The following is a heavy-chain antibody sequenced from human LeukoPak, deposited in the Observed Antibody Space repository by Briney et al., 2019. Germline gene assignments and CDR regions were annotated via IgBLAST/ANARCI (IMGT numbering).Heavy chain of an antibody. Sequence: KPSETLSLTCTVSGGSISSYYWSWIRQPAGKGLEWIGRIYTSGSTNYNPSLKSRVTMSVDTSKNQFSLKLSSMTAADTAVYYCAREVRTIFDYDILTGYYGWFDPWGQGTLVTVSS. J-gene: IGHJ5*02. V-gene: IGHV4-4*07. CDR1: GGSISSYY. CDR3: AREVRTIFDYDILTGYYGWFDP. CDR2: IYTSGST. D-gene: IGHD3-9*01.